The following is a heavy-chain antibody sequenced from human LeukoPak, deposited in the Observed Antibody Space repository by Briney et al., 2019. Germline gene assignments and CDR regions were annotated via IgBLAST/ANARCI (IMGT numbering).Heavy chain of an antibody. V-gene: IGHV3-72*01. J-gene: IGHJ2*01. CDR3: TRAARDVGRFLVYWHIDL. Sequence: GGSLSLSCAASGFIFSDHYMDWVRRAPGKGLEWVGRARDKAGSYTAEYAASVKGRFIISRDDSKNSMFLEMNSLKTEDTAVYYCTRAARDVGRFLVYWHIDLWGSGTLVTVSS. D-gene: IGHD3-16*02. CDR2: ARDKAGSYTA. CDR1: GFIFSDHY.